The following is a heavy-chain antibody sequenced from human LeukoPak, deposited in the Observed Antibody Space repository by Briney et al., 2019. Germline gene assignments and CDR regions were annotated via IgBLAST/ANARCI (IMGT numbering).Heavy chain of an antibody. CDR1: GYTFTSYG. Sequence: GASVKVSCKASGYTFTSYGISWVRQAPGQGLEWMGWISAYNGNTNYAQKLQGRVTMTTDTSTSTAYMELSRLRSDDTAVYYCARVYCSGGNCYSKNAFDIWGQGTMVTVSS. V-gene: IGHV1-18*01. J-gene: IGHJ3*02. D-gene: IGHD2-15*01. CDR3: ARVYCSGGNCYSKNAFDI. CDR2: ISAYNGNT.